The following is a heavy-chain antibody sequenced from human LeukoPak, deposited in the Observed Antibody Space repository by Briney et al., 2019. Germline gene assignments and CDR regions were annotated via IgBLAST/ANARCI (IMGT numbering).Heavy chain of an antibody. V-gene: IGHV1-18*01. CDR1: GYTFTSYG. CDR3: ARPLGSGWYVGELDY. CDR2: ISAYNGNT. J-gene: IGHJ4*02. D-gene: IGHD6-19*01. Sequence: ASVKVSRKASGYTFTSYGISWVRQAPGQGLEWMGWISAYNGNTNYAQKLQGRVTMTTDTSTSTAYMELRSLRSDDTAVYYCARPLGSGWYVGELDYWGQGTLVTVSS.